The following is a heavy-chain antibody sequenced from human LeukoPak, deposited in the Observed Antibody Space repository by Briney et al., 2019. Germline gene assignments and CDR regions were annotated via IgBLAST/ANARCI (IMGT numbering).Heavy chain of an antibody. D-gene: IGHD5-12*01. CDR2: ISWDGGST. V-gene: IGHV3-43D*04. J-gene: IGHJ6*04. CDR3: AKDKEYSGFGPILSGYYYGMDV. CDR1: GFTFDDYA. Sequence: GGSLRLSCAASGFTFDDYAMHWVRHAPGKGLEWVSLISWDGGSTYYADSVKGRFTISRDNSRHTLYPQMNSLGAEDTALYYCAKDKEYSGFGPILSGYYYGMDVWGKGTTVTVSS.